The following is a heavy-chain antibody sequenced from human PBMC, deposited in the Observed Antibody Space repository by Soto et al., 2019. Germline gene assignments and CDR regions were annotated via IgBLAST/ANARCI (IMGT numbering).Heavy chain of an antibody. CDR1: GGSISSSSYY. V-gene: IGHV4-39*01. J-gene: IGHJ4*02. Sequence: SETLSLTCTVSGGSISSSSYYWGWIRQPPGKGLEWIGSIYYSGSTYYNPSLKSRVTISVDTSKNQFSLKLSSVTAADTAVYYCARLLGSYYDYWGQGTLVTVSS. D-gene: IGHD1-26*01. CDR2: IYYSGST. CDR3: ARLLGSYYDY.